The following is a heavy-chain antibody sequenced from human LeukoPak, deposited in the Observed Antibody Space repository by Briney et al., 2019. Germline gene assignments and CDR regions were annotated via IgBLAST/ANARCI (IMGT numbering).Heavy chain of an antibody. V-gene: IGHV4-39*01. CDR3: ARMPGYCSSTSCYLFGMDV. D-gene: IGHD2-2*01. Sequence: SETLSLTCTVSGGSITSSGYYWGWIRQPPGKGLEWIGSIYYGGSTHYNPSLKSRVTISADTSKNQFSLKVSSVTAADTAVYYCARMPGYCSSTSCYLFGMDVWGQGTTVTVSS. J-gene: IGHJ6*02. CDR2: IYYGGST. CDR1: GGSITSSGYY.